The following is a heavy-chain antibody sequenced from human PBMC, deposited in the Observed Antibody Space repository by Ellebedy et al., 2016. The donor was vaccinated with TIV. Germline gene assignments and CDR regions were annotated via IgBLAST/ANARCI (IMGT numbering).Heavy chain of an antibody. CDR1: GDSVSSNSAA. D-gene: IGHD6-19*01. J-gene: IGHJ4*02. Sequence: SQTLSLTXAISGDSVSSNSAAWNWFRQSPSRGLEWLGRTYYRSKWYNDYAVSVQSRIAINPDTSKNQFSLQLNSVTPEDTAVYYCGRSVNGWPSDFDYWGQGTLVTVSS. CDR2: TYYRSKWYN. V-gene: IGHV6-1*01. CDR3: GRSVNGWPSDFDY.